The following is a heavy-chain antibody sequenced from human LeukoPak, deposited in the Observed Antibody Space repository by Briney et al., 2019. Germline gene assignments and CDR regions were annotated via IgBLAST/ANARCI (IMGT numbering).Heavy chain of an antibody. V-gene: IGHV3-21*01. D-gene: IGHD6-13*01. CDR3: ARDPAADDY. J-gene: IGHJ4*02. Sequence: GGSLRLSCAASGFTFSSYAMNWVRQAPGKGLEWVSSITTSGHMYYADSVKGRFTISRDNANNSLHLQMNSLRAEDTAVYYCARDPAADDYWGQGTLVIVSS. CDR2: ITTSGHM. CDR1: GFTFSSYA.